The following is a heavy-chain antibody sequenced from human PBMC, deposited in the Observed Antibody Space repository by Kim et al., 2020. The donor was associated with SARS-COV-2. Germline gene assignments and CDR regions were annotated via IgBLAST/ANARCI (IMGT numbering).Heavy chain of an antibody. D-gene: IGHD6-19*01. CDR3: ARTDSSGWALDH. J-gene: IGHJ4*02. Sequence: SETLSLSCTXSGGSISGYFWSWIRQPPGKGLEWIGYIYYSGSTNYNPSLKSRVTISVDPSKNQFSLRLSSVTAADTAVYYCARTDSSGWALDHWGQGSLVTVSS. CDR2: IYYSGST. V-gene: IGHV4-59*13. CDR1: GGSISGYF.